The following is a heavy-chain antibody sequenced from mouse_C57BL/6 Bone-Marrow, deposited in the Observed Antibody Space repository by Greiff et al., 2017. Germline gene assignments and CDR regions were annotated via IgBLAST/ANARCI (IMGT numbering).Heavy chain of an antibody. D-gene: IGHD2-4*01. Sequence: LEESGPELVKPGASVKISCKASGYTFTDYYINWVKQRPGQGLEWIGWIFPGSGSTYYNEKFKGKATLTVDKSSSTAYMLLSSLTSEDSAVYFCARSGMITTREVYFDYWGQGTTLTVSS. V-gene: IGHV1-75*01. J-gene: IGHJ2*01. CDR1: GYTFTDYY. CDR3: ARSGMITTREVYFDY. CDR2: IFPGSGST.